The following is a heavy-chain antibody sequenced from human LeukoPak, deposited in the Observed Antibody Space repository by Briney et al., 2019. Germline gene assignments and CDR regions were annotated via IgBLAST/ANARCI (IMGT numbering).Heavy chain of an antibody. V-gene: IGHV3-74*01. D-gene: IGHD3-10*01. J-gene: IGHJ4*02. CDR3: AREYGSGSYDY. CDR1: GFTFSSYW. CDR2: INSDGTSS. Sequence: PGGSLRLSCAASGFTFSSYWMHWVRQAPGKGLGWVTRINSDGTSSSYADSVKGRFTISRDNVKKTLYPQMNSLRAEDTAVYYCAREYGSGSYDYWGQGTLVTVSS.